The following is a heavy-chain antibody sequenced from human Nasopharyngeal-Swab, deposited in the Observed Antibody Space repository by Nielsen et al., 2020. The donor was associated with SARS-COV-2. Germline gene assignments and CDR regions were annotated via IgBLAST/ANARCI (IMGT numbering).Heavy chain of an antibody. J-gene: IGHJ4*02. CDR1: GGSIRSSSYY. Sequence: ESLKISCTVSGGSIRSSSYYWGWIRQPPGKGLEWIGSIYYTGNTYYNPSLKSRLTMLIDTSNNQFSLKLNSVTAADTAVYYCARDRESSGYYQTFDYWGQGTLVTVSS. V-gene: IGHV4-39*07. CDR3: ARDRESSGYYQTFDY. D-gene: IGHD3-22*01. CDR2: IYYTGNT.